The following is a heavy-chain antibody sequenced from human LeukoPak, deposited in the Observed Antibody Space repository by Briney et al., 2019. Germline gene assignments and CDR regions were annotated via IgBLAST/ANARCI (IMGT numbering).Heavy chain of an antibody. CDR3: ASSYYDSSGYYGPQYFQQ. CDR1: GGSISSGGYY. D-gene: IGHD3-22*01. V-gene: IGHV4-31*03. CDR2: IYYSGST. Sequence: SGTLSLTCTVSGGSISSGGYYWSWVRQHPGKGLEWIGYIYYSGSTYYNPSLKRRVTISVDTSKNQFSLKLSSVTAADTAVYSCASSYYDSSGYYGPQYFQQWGQGTLVTVSS. J-gene: IGHJ1*01.